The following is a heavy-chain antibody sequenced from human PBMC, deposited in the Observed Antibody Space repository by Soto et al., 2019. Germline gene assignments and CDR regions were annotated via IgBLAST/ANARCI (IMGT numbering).Heavy chain of an antibody. CDR1: GFTFSTYA. J-gene: IGHJ4*02. CDR2: ISYDGSNE. V-gene: IGHV3-30-3*01. Sequence: QVQVVESGGGVVQPGRSLRLSCAASGFTFSTYAMHWVRQAPGKGLVWVAGISYDGSNEYYVDSVKGRFTISRDNSKNTLYLQMNSLREEDTAVYYCARGSSGHHSSGTLLDRGQGTLVTVSS. D-gene: IGHD3-10*01. CDR3: ARGSSGHHSSGTLLD.